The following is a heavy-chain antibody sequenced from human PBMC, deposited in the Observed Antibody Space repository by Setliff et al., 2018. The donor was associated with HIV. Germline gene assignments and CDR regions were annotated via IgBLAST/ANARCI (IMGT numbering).Heavy chain of an antibody. V-gene: IGHV5-51*01. J-gene: IGHJ6*03. CDR3: ARQGTSYGSNYYADV. D-gene: IGHD5-18*01. Sequence: PGESLKISCKASGYNFTTNWVGWVRQMPGKGLEWMGIIYPGDLDTRYSPSFQGQVTISADKSISTAYLQWSSLKASDTAIYYCARQGTSYGSNYYADVWGKGTTVTVSS. CDR2: IYPGDLDT. CDR1: GYNFTTNW.